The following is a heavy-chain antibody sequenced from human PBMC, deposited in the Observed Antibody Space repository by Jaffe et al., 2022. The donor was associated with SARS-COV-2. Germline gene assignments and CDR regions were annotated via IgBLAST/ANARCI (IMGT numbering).Heavy chain of an antibody. J-gene: IGHJ5*02. CDR2: ISSSSTTI. Sequence: EVQLVESGGGLVQPGGSLRLSCAASGFSFSTYSMNWVRQAPGKGLEWVSYISSSSTTIYYADSVKGRFTISRDNAKNSLYLQMNSLRDEDTAVYFCARGGPSSSWILPGAGGHWFDPWGQGTLVTVSS. V-gene: IGHV3-48*02. D-gene: IGHD6-13*01. CDR3: ARGGPSSSWILPGAGGHWFDP. CDR1: GFSFSTYS.